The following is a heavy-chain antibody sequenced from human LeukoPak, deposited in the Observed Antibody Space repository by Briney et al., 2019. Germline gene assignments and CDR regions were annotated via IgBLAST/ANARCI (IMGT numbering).Heavy chain of an antibody. J-gene: IGHJ4*02. CDR1: GFTFSNYW. Sequence: GGSLRLSCAASGFTFSNYWMTWVRQAPGKGLEWVSAISGSGGSTYYADSVKGRFTISRDNSKNTLYLQMNSLRAEDTAVYYCARNLNDYGDRIWDYWGQGTLVTVSS. CDR3: ARNLNDYGDRIWDY. D-gene: IGHD4-17*01. CDR2: ISGSGGST. V-gene: IGHV3-23*01.